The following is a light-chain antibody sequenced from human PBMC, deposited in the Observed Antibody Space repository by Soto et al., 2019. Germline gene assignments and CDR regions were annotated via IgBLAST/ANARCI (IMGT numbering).Light chain of an antibody. V-gene: IGKV3-11*01. CDR3: QKHSNWPIT. J-gene: IGKJ5*01. Sequence: DIELTQSPATLSSSVGERATLSCRTSQSVSSYFAWYQQKPGQVPKLLIYDASNRQTGIPARFIGSGSGTDFTLTISSLEPEDFAVYYCQKHSNWPITFGQGTRLDIK. CDR1: QSVSSY. CDR2: DAS.